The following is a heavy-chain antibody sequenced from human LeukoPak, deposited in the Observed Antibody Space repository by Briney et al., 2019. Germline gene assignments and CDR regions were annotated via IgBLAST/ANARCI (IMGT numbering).Heavy chain of an antibody. Sequence: GSLRLSCAASGFTFTNYAMSWVRQAPGKGLECVSSISGSGGDTFYADSVKGRFTVSRDNSKNTLYLQMNSLSVEDTAVYYCAKRASYSFDYWGQGTLVTVSS. V-gene: IGHV3-23*01. CDR1: GFTFTNYA. CDR3: AKRASYSFDY. D-gene: IGHD4-11*01. J-gene: IGHJ4*02. CDR2: ISGSGGDT.